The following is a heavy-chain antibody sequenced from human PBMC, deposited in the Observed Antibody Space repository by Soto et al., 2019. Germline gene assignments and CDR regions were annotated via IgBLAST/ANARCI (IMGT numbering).Heavy chain of an antibody. CDR3: ARGRWVAGYMDV. J-gene: IGHJ6*03. CDR1: GFTFSSYS. D-gene: IGHD1-26*01. V-gene: IGHV3-48*01. CDR2: ISGGSDSI. Sequence: EVQLVESGGGLVQPGGSLRLSCAASGFTFSSYSVNWVRQAPGKGLEWISYISGGSDSIYYADSVKGRFTISRDNAKNSLYLQMNSLRAEDTAVYYCARGRWVAGYMDVWGKGTTVTVSS.